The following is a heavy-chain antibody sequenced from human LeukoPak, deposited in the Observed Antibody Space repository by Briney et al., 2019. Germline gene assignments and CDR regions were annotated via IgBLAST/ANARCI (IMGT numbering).Heavy chain of an antibody. D-gene: IGHD6-13*01. J-gene: IGHJ4*02. V-gene: IGHV3-7*04. CDR1: GFTFSSYW. CDR3: ARGTIAAAGYYYFDY. CDR2: IKQDGSEK. Sequence: PGESLTLSCAASGFTFSSYWMSWVRQAPGKGLEWVANIKQDGSEKYYVDSVKGRFTISRDNAKNSLYLQMNSLRAEDTAVYYCARGTIAAAGYYYFDYWGQGTQVTVSS.